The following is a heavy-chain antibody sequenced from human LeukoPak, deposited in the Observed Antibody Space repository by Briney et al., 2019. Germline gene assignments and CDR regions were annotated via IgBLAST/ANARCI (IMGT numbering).Heavy chain of an antibody. CDR2: IWYDGSNK. J-gene: IGHJ1*01. Sequence: QPGRSLRLSCAASGFTFSSYGMHWVPQAPGKGLEWVAVIWYDGSNKYYADSVKGRFTISRDNSKNTLYLQMNSLRAEDTAVYYCARGLYYYDSSGHEYFQHWGQGTLVAVSS. CDR1: GFTFSSYG. CDR3: ARGLYYYDSSGHEYFQH. D-gene: IGHD3-22*01. V-gene: IGHV3-33*01.